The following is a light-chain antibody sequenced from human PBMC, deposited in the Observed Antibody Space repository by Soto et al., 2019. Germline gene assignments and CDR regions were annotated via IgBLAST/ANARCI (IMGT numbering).Light chain of an antibody. CDR2: EGN. V-gene: IGLV2-23*03. CDR1: SSDIGSYNL. J-gene: IGLJ2*01. CDR3: CSYAGSSTFVV. Sequence: QSALTQPASVSGSPGQSITISCTGTSSDIGSYNLVSWYQQHPGKAPKLLIYEGNKRPSGISNRFSASKSGNTASLTISGLQAEREADYYCCSYAGSSTFVVFGGGTKLTVL.